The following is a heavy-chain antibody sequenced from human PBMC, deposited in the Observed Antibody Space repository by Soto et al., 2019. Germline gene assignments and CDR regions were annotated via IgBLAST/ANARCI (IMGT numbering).Heavy chain of an antibody. CDR1: GFTFSTHA. V-gene: IGHV3-33*01. D-gene: IGHD6-19*01. J-gene: IGHJ4*02. CDR2: IWSDGSNK. Sequence: GGSLRLSCAAAGFTFSTHAMHWVRQAPGKGLEWVAFIWSDGSNKYYADSVKGRATISRDNSKRTVDLQMNSLRAEDTVVYYCARDPPGSGWAFDYWGQGTLVTVSS. CDR3: ARDPPGSGWAFDY.